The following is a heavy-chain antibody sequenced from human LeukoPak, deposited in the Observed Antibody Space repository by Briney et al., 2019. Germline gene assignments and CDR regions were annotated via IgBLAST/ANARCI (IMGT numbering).Heavy chain of an antibody. J-gene: IGHJ3*02. CDR3: ARDPPHTWGLGI. CDR1: GFAVSDTY. D-gene: IGHD3/OR15-3a*01. V-gene: IGHV3-53*01. Sequence: GGSLRLSCAASGFAVSDTYMSWVRQAPGEGLEWVSVIYSGGSTYYADSVKGRFTISRDNSENTLYLQMNSLRAEDTAVYYCARDPPHTWGLGIWGQGTMVTVSS. CDR2: IYSGGST.